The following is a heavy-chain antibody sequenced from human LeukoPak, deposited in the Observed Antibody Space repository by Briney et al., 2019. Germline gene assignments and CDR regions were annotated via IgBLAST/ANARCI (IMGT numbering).Heavy chain of an antibody. CDR2: INHSGST. CDR3: ARLYETSGYCSSTSCYTGGYYFDY. D-gene: IGHD2-2*02. V-gene: IGHV4-34*01. CDR1: GGSLSGYY. Sequence: SETLSLTCAAYGGSLSGYYWSWIRQPPGKGLEWIGEINHSGSTNYNPSLKSRVTISVDTSKNQFSLKLSSVTAADTAVYYCARLYETSGYCSSTSCYTGGYYFDYWGQGTLVTVSS. J-gene: IGHJ4*02.